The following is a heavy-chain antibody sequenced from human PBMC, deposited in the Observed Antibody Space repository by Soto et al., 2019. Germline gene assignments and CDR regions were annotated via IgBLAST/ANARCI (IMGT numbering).Heavy chain of an antibody. J-gene: IGHJ6*02. V-gene: IGHV1-69*13. CDR1: GGTFSSYA. CDR2: IIPIFGTA. D-gene: IGHD1-7*01. CDR3: ARAPYNWXYEGHPADYYYYYGMDV. Sequence: GASVKVSCKASGGTFSSYAISWVRQAPGQGLEWMGGIIPIFGTANYAQKFQGRVTITADESTSTAYMELSSLRSEDTAVYYCARAPYNWXYEGHPADYYYYYGMDVWGQGTTVTVSS.